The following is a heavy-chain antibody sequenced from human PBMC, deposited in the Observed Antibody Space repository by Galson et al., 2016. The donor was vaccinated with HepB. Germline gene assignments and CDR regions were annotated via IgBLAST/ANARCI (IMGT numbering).Heavy chain of an antibody. CDR1: GDPISGDRW. CDR2: IFHNGNT. Sequence: ETLSLTCAVSGDPISGDRWWSWVRQSPGKGLECLGQIFHNGNTDSNPSLRTRVSISIDHSKNQFFLHLNSVTAADTALYYCATVKIPYYYFDRWGRGILVTVSS. CDR3: ATVKIPYYYFDR. J-gene: IGHJ4*02. D-gene: IGHD1-26*01. V-gene: IGHV4/OR15-8*02.